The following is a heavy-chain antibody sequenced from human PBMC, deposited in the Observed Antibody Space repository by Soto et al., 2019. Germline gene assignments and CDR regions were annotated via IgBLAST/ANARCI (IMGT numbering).Heavy chain of an antibody. D-gene: IGHD2-2*01. Sequence: SETLSLTCAVYGGSFSGYYWSWIRQPPGKGLEWIGEINHSGSTNYNPSLKSRVTISVDTSKNQFSLKLSSVTAADTAVYYCARGSIVVVPAAYNWFDPWGQGTLVTVSS. J-gene: IGHJ5*02. CDR2: INHSGST. V-gene: IGHV4-34*01. CDR1: GGSFSGYY. CDR3: ARGSIVVVPAAYNWFDP.